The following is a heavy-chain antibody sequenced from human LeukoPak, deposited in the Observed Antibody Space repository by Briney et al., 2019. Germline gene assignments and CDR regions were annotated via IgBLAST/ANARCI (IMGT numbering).Heavy chain of an antibody. CDR1: GFTVSSNY. CDR3: AQGGSGSYIDYYGMDV. Sequence: GGSLRLSCAASGFTVSSNYMSWVRQAPGKGLEWVSSISSSRSYIYYADSVKGRFTISRDNAKNSLYLQMNSLRAEDTAVYYCAQGGSGSYIDYYGMDVWGQGTTVTVSS. CDR2: ISSSRSYI. D-gene: IGHD3-10*01. J-gene: IGHJ6*02. V-gene: IGHV3-21*01.